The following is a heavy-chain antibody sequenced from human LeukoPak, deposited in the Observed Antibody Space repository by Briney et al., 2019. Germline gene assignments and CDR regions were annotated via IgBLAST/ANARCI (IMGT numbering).Heavy chain of an antibody. D-gene: IGHD4/OR15-4a*01. J-gene: IGHJ4*02. CDR2: IKQDGSEK. CDR1: GFTFRSYW. Sequence: GGSLRLSCAASGFTFRSYWMSWVRQAPGKGLDWVANIKQDGSEKYYVDSVRGRCTISRDNAKNSLYLQMNSLRAEDTAVYYCARDGAPFDSWGQGTLVTVSS. CDR3: ARDGAPFDS. V-gene: IGHV3-7*01.